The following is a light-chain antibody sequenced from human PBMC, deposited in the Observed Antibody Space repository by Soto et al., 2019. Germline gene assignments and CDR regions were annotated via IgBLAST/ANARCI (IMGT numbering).Light chain of an antibody. V-gene: IGLV2-14*01. CDR1: SSDVGGYNY. J-gene: IGLJ2*01. CDR2: EVS. Sequence: QSALTQPASVSGSPGQSITICCTGTSSDVGGYNYVSWYQQHPGKAPKVMIYEVSNRPSGVSNRFSGSKSGNTASLTISGLQAEDEADYYCSSYTSSNTLEVFGGGTKLTVL. CDR3: SSYTSSNTLEV.